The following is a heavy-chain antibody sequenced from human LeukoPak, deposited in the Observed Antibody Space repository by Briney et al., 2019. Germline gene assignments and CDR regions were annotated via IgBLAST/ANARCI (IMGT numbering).Heavy chain of an antibody. CDR3: AKEGRSLQTY. D-gene: IGHD5-24*01. Sequence: GGSLRLSRAASGFMFSSNWMSWVRLAPGKGLEWVANIKEDGTETYYVDSVKGRFTISRDNAKNSLYLQMNSLRVEDTAVYYCAKEGRSLQTYWGQGTLVTVSS. V-gene: IGHV3-7*03. CDR1: GFMFSSNW. CDR2: IKEDGTET. J-gene: IGHJ4*02.